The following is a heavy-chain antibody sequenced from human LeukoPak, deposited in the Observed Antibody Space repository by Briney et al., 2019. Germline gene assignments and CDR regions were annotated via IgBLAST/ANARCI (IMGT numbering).Heavy chain of an antibody. V-gene: IGHV3-30*18. D-gene: IGHD3-10*01. Sequence: GGSLRLSCAASGFTFSSYGMHWVRQAPGKGLEWVAVISYDGSNKYYADSVKGRFTISRDNSKNTLYLEMNSLRAEDTAVYYCAKDHWFGEGYYFDYWGQGTLVTVSS. CDR3: AKDHWFGEGYYFDY. J-gene: IGHJ4*02. CDR2: ISYDGSNK. CDR1: GFTFSSYG.